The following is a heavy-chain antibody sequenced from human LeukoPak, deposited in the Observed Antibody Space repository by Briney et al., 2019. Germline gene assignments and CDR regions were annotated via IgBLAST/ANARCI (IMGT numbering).Heavy chain of an antibody. CDR3: AASSSSVLYYFDY. Sequence: AGGSLRLSCAASGFTFSSYWMSWVRQAPGKGLEWAANIKQDGSEKYYVDSVKGRFTISRDNAKNSLYLQMNSLRAEDTAVYYCAASSSSVLYYFDYWGQGTLVTVSS. CDR2: IKQDGSEK. CDR1: GFTFSSYW. J-gene: IGHJ4*02. V-gene: IGHV3-7*01. D-gene: IGHD6-6*01.